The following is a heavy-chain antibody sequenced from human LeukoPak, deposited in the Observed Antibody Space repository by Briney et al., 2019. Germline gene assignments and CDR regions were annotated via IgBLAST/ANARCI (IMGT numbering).Heavy chain of an antibody. CDR1: GYTFTSYY. D-gene: IGHD3-3*01. J-gene: IGHJ5*02. CDR3: ASEANYDFWSDWFDP. Sequence: ASVKVSCKASGYTFTSYYMHWVRQAPGQGLEWMGIINPSGGSTSYAQKFQGRATMTRDMSTSTVYMELSSLRSEDTAVYYCASEANYDFWSDWFDPWGQGTLVTVSS. V-gene: IGHV1-46*01. CDR2: INPSGGST.